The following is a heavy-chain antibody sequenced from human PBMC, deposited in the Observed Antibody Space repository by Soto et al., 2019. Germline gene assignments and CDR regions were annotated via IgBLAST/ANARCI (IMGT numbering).Heavy chain of an antibody. CDR2: ISAYNGNT. V-gene: IGHV1-18*04. CDR1: GYTFTSDG. Sequence: ASVKVSCKASGYTFTSDGISWVRQAPGQGLEWMGWISAYNGNTNYAQKLEGRVTMTTDTSTSTAYMELRSLRSDDTAVYYCAREVGSVGSYTYSDYYYYGMDVWGQGTTVTVSS. CDR3: AREVGSVGSYTYSDYYYYGMDV. J-gene: IGHJ6*02. D-gene: IGHD1-26*01.